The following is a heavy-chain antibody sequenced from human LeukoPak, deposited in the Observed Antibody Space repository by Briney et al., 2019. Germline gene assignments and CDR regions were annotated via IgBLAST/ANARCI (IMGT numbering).Heavy chain of an antibody. Sequence: GGSLRLSCAASGYTFSSYGMHWVRQAPGKGLEWVSVIYSGGSTYYADSVKGRFTISRDNSKNTLYLQMNSLRAEDTAVYYCARLAAGATYYFDYWGQGTLVTVSS. CDR1: GYTFSSYG. CDR2: IYSGGST. D-gene: IGHD6-13*01. V-gene: IGHV3-53*01. J-gene: IGHJ4*02. CDR3: ARLAAGATYYFDY.